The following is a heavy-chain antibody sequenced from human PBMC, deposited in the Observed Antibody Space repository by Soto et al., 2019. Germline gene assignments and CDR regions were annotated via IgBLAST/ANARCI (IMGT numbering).Heavy chain of an antibody. V-gene: IGHV3-30*18. CDR1: GFTVSSYV. D-gene: IGHD2-15*01. CDR3: AKDRGRYCSGGSCYLFDY. J-gene: IGHJ4*02. CDR2: ISYDGDYK. Sequence: QVPLVESGGGVVQPGRSLRLSCAASGFTVSSYVMHWVRQAPGKGLEWVAKISYDGDYKYYADSVKGRFTISRDNSKNTLYLQMNSLRAEDTALYYCAKDRGRYCSGGSCYLFDYWGQGIMVTVSS.